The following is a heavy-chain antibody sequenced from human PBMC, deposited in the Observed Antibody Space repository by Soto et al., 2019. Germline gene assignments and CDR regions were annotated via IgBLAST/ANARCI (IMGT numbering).Heavy chain of an antibody. CDR2: LSNTEAT. D-gene: IGHD3-3*01. CDR1: GDSISSNVYL. J-gene: IGHJ4*02. V-gene: IGHV4-30-4*01. Sequence: QVQLQESGPGLVKPSQTLSLTCSVSGDSISSNVYLWTWIRQPPGKGLEWIGHLSNTEATYSNPSLKSRVTMSVDTSKNQFSLKMTSLTAADTAVYYCATMLRPPGEQMFALVIGDWGQGILVTVSS. CDR3: ATMLRPPGEQMFALVIGD.